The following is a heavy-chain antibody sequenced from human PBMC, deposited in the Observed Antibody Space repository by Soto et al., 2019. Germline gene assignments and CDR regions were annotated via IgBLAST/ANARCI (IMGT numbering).Heavy chain of an antibody. CDR1: GFTFSSYA. V-gene: IGHV3-23*01. J-gene: IGHJ6*02. Sequence: PGGSLRLSCAASGFTFSSYAMSWVRQAPGKGLEWVSVISGSGGSTYYADSVKGRFTISRDNSKNTLYLQMNSLRAEDTAVYYCAKAKNPTYYYYGMDVWGQGTTVTVSS. CDR2: ISGSGGST. CDR3: AKAKNPTYYYYGMDV.